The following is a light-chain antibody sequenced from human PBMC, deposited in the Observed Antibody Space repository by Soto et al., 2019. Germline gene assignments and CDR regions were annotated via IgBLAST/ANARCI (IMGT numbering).Light chain of an antibody. V-gene: IGKV3-20*01. CDR3: QQYGSSPRT. CDR2: GAS. CDR1: QSISSNF. J-gene: IGKJ4*01. Sequence: EIVLTQSPGTLSLSPGERATLSCRASQSISSNFLGWYQQKPGQAPRLLIFGASSRATGIPARFSGSGSGTDFTLTISTLEPEDFAVYYCQQYGSSPRTFGGGTKVDIK.